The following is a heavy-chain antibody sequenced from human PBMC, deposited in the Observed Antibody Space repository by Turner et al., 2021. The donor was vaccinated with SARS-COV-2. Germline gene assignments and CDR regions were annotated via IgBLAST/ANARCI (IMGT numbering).Heavy chain of an antibody. D-gene: IGHD5-12*01. V-gene: IGHV4-59*08. CDR2: IYYSGST. J-gene: IGHJ3*02. Sequence: HVQLQESGPGLVKPSETLSLTCTVSGGSIRSYFWSWIRQPPGKGLEWIGYIYYSGSTNYNPSLKSRVTISVDTSKNQFSLKLSSVTAADTAVYFCARHQWLRGAFDIWGQGTMVTVSS. CDR1: GGSIRSYF. CDR3: ARHQWLRGAFDI.